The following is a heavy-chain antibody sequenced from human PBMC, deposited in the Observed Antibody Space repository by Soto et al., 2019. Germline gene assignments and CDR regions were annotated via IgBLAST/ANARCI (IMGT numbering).Heavy chain of an antibody. CDR3: AREVYSSGCFDY. Sequence: QVQLVESGGGVVQPGRSLRLSCAASGFTFSSYAMHWVRQAPGKGLEWVAVISYDGSNKYYADSVKGRFTISRDNSKNTLYLQRNSLRAEDTAVYYCAREVYSSGCFDYWGQGTLVTVSS. D-gene: IGHD6-19*01. CDR2: ISYDGSNK. J-gene: IGHJ4*02. V-gene: IGHV3-30-3*01. CDR1: GFTFSSYA.